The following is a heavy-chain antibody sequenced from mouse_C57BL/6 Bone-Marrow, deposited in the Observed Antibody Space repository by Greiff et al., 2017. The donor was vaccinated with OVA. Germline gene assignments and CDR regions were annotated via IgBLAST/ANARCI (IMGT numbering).Heavy chain of an antibody. D-gene: IGHD2-4*01. CDR3: ARWGDYDEGY. Sequence: EVKVEESGGGLVQPGGSLSLSCAASGFTFTDYYMSWVRQPPGKALEWLGFIRNKANGYTTEYSASVKGRFTISRDNSQSILYLQMNALRAEDSATYYCARWGDYDEGYWGQGTTLTVSS. CDR2: IRNKANGYTT. CDR1: GFTFTDYY. J-gene: IGHJ2*01. V-gene: IGHV7-3*01.